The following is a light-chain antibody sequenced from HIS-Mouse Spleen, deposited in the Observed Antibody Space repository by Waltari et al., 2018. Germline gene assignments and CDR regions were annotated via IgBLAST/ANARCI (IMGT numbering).Light chain of an antibody. J-gene: IGLJ2*01. V-gene: IGLV3-25*03. CDR3: QSAESSGTYSVV. CDR2: NDS. Sequence: SYELTQPPSVSVSPGQTARITCSGDALPTHKACWYQQQPGQAPVLVIYNDSERPSGIPERFSGSSSGTTVTLTISGVQAEDEADYYCQSAESSGTYSVVFGGGTKLTVL. CDR1: ALPTHK.